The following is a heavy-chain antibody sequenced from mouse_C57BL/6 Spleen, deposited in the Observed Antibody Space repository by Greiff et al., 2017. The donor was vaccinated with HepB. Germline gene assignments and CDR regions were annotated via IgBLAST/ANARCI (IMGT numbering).Heavy chain of an antibody. CDR3: TRGGTLYAMDY. Sequence: VQLKESGAELVRPGASVTLSCKASGYTFTDYEMHWVKQTPVHGLEWIGAIDPETGGTAYNQKFKGKAILTADKSSSTAYMELRSLTSEDSAVYYCTRGGTLYAMDYWGQGTSVTVSS. J-gene: IGHJ4*01. D-gene: IGHD3-3*01. CDR2: IDPETGGT. CDR1: GYTFTDYE. V-gene: IGHV1-15*01.